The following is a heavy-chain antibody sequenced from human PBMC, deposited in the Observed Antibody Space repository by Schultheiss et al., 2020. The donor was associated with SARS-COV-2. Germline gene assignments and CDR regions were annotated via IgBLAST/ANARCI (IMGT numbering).Heavy chain of an antibody. CDR2: FDPEDGET. Sequence: ASVKVSCKASGYTFTGYYMHWVRQAPGQGLEWMGGFDPEDGETIYAQKFQGRVTMTEDTSTDTAYMELSSLRSEDTAVYYCATTLGPYYDFWSGYYITRLGDYWGQGTLVTVSS. J-gene: IGHJ4*02. D-gene: IGHD3-3*01. CDR3: ATTLGPYYDFWSGYYITRLGDY. V-gene: IGHV1-24*01. CDR1: GYTFTGYY.